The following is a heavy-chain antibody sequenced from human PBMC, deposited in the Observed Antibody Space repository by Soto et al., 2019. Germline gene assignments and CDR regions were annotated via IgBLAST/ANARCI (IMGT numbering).Heavy chain of an antibody. J-gene: IGHJ3*02. CDR1: GFAFSSHP. V-gene: IGHV3-23*01. Sequence: PGGSLRLSCAASGFAFSSHPMSWVRQAPEKGLEWVAGISDGGDLTYNADSVRGRFTISRDNSRNTLYLQMNGLRAEDTAVYYCVRRVIGSSRAFDIWGQATMVTV. CDR2: ISDGGDLT. D-gene: IGHD3-10*01. CDR3: VRRVIGSSRAFDI.